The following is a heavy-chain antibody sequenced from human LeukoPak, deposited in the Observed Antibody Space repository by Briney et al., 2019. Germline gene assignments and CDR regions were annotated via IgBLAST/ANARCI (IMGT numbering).Heavy chain of an antibody. V-gene: IGHV3-66*01. CDR3: AKEARWRWYYFDY. CDR1: GFTVSSSY. CDR2: IYSGGST. Sequence: PGGSLRLSCAASGFTVSSSYMSWVRQAPGRGLEWVSVIYSGGSTYYADSVKGRFTISSDNSKNTLYLQMNSLRAEDTAVYYCAKEARWRWYYFDYWGQGTLVTVSS. J-gene: IGHJ4*02. D-gene: IGHD2-15*01.